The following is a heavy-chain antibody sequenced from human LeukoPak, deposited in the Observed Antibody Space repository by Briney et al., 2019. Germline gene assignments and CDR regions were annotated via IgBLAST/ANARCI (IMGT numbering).Heavy chain of an antibody. V-gene: IGHV4-38-2*01. CDR3: ARVWGYTYGYFDY. CDR2: IYHSGAA. D-gene: IGHD5-18*01. Sequence: PSETLSLTCGVSDYSISSDYYWGWIRQPPGKGLEWIGSIYHSGAAYYNPSLNSRVTISVDTSKNQFSLKLNSVTAADTAVYYCARVWGYTYGYFDYWGQGILVTVSS. CDR1: DYSISSDYY. J-gene: IGHJ4*02.